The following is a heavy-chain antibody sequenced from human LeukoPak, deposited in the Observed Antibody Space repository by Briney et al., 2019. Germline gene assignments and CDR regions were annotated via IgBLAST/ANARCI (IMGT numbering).Heavy chain of an antibody. CDR3: TIGSSGRRDN. J-gene: IGHJ4*02. D-gene: IGHD6-19*01. Sequence: ASVKVSCKASGYTFTSCDINWVRQATGQGLEWMGWMNPNSGNTGYGQSFQGRITMTRDISIGTAYMELSNLTSEDTAIYYCTIGSSGRRDNWGQGTLVTVSA. V-gene: IGHV1-8*01. CDR1: GYTFTSCD. CDR2: MNPNSGNT.